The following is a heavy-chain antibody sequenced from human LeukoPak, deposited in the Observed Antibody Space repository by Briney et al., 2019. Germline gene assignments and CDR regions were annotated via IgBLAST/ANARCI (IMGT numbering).Heavy chain of an antibody. V-gene: IGHV3-30-3*01. CDR3: ARPNLVVVTANRWGLDL. Sequence: GGSLRLSCAASEFSLSYYAMYWVRQPPGKGLEWVAAITYDGTTKYYANSVKGRFTSSRDNSKNTLYLQMNSLRVEGTAVYYCARPNLVVVTANRWGLDLWGPGTLVTVSS. D-gene: IGHD2-21*02. CDR1: EFSLSYYA. CDR2: ITYDGTTK. J-gene: IGHJ4*02.